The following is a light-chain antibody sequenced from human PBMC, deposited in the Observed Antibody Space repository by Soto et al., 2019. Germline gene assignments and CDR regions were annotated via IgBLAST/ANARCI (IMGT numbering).Light chain of an antibody. Sequence: EIVMTQSPATLSVSPGERATLSCRACQSVGTNLAWYQQKPGQAPRLLIYGASTRATGIPDRFSGSGSGTEFTLTISSLQSEDFAVYHCQQYKTWSSITFGQGTRLEI. J-gene: IGKJ5*01. CDR2: GAS. CDR1: QSVGTN. V-gene: IGKV3-15*01. CDR3: QQYKTWSSIT.